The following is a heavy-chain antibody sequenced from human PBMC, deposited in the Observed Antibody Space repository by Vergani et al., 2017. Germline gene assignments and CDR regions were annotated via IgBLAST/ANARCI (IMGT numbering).Heavy chain of an antibody. V-gene: IGHV3-48*04. CDR1: GFTFSSYS. D-gene: IGHD6-19*01. CDR2: ISSNSSTI. CDR3: ARETYSSGWYFDY. Sequence: EVQLVESGGGLVQPGGSLRLSCAASGFTFSSYSMNWVRQAPGKGLEGVSYISSNSSTIYYADSVKGRFTISRDNAKNSLYLQMNSLRAEDTAVYYCARETYSSGWYFDYWGQGTLVTVSS. J-gene: IGHJ4*02.